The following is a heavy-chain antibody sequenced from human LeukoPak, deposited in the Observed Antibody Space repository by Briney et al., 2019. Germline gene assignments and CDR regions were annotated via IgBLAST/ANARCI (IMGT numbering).Heavy chain of an antibody. Sequence: GGSLRLSCAASGFTFSSYAMHWVPEAPGKGLGRVAVISYDGSNKYYADSVKGRFTISRDNSKNTLYLQMNSLRAEDTAVYYCARDTDTAMVTAGGWFDPWGQGTLVTVSS. CDR3: ARDTDTAMVTAGGWFDP. J-gene: IGHJ5*02. V-gene: IGHV3-30-3*01. CDR2: ISYDGSNK. D-gene: IGHD5-18*01. CDR1: GFTFSSYA.